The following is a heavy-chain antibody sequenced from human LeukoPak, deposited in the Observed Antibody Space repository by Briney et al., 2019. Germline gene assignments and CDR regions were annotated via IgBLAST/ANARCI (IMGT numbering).Heavy chain of an antibody. CDR1: GFTLTGYY. CDR3: ARAPCYDNGEDYFDY. CDR2: INPHIGGT. J-gene: IGHJ4*02. Sequence: GASVKVSCKPSGFTLTGYYLHWARQAPGQGLEWMGWINPHIGGTNYAQKFQGRVTVTWDTSISTVYMELSSLRSDDTAVYFCARAPCYDNGEDYFDYWGQGTLVTVSS. V-gene: IGHV1-2*02. D-gene: IGHD3-9*01.